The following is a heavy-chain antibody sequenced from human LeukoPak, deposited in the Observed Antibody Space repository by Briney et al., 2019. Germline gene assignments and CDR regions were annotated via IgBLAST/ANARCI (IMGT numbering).Heavy chain of an antibody. Sequence: GASVKVSCKASGYTFTSYYMHWVRQAPGQGLEWMGIINPSGGSTSYAQKFQGRVTMTRDTSTSTVYMELSSLRSEDTAVYYCARNGRVRRVVKDLFEYWGQGTLVAVSS. CDR2: INPSGGST. CDR1: GYTFTSYY. J-gene: IGHJ4*02. D-gene: IGHD3-10*01. CDR3: ARNGRVRRVVKDLFEY. V-gene: IGHV1-46*01.